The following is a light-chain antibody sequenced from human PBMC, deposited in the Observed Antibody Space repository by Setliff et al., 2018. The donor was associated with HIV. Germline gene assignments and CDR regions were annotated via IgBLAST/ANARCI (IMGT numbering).Light chain of an antibody. CDR3: CSNTGSNTYV. Sequence: QSALAQPASVSGSPGQSITISCTGTSSDVGRYNLVSWYQQHPGKAPKLMIYQATKRPSGVSNRLSGSKSGNTASLTISGLQAEDEADYYCCSNTGSNTYVFGSGTKVTDL. CDR1: SSDVGRYNL. CDR2: QAT. V-gene: IGLV2-23*01. J-gene: IGLJ1*01.